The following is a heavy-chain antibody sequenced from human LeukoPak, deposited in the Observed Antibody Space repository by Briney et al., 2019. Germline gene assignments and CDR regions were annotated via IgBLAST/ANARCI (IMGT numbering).Heavy chain of an antibody. Sequence: SGTLSPTCAVSGGSISSSNWWSWVRQPPGKGLEWIGEIYHSGSTNYNPSLKSRVTISVDKSKNQFSLKLSSVTAADTAVYYCARKGSGSYRNWFDPWGQGTLVTVSS. J-gene: IGHJ5*02. V-gene: IGHV4-4*02. CDR3: ARKGSGSYRNWFDP. D-gene: IGHD3-10*01. CDR2: IYHSGST. CDR1: GGSISSSNW.